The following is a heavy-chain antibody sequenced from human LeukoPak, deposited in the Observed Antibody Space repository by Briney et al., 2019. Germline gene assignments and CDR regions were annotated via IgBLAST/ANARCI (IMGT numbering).Heavy chain of an antibody. Sequence: ASVKVSCKASGYTFTCYYMHWVRQAPGQGLEWMGRINPNSGGTNYAQKFQGRVTMTRDASISTAYMELSRLRSDDTAVYYCARAEYSYGYSQNYYYYGMDVWGQGTTVTVSS. CDR2: INPNSGGT. V-gene: IGHV1-2*06. CDR1: GYTFTCYY. J-gene: IGHJ6*02. D-gene: IGHD5-18*01. CDR3: ARAEYSYGYSQNYYYYGMDV.